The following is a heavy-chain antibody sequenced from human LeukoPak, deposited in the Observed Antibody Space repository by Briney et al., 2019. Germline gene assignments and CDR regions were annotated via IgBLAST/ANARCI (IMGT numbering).Heavy chain of an antibody. J-gene: IGHJ4*02. Sequence: PGRSLRLSCAASGFTFSSYAMHWVRQAPGKGLEWVAVISYDGSNKYYADSVKGRFTISRDNSKNTLYLQMNSLRAEDTAVYYCAVDIVVVVAATRGDYWGQGTLVTVSS. CDR1: GFTFSSYA. D-gene: IGHD2-15*01. CDR3: AVDIVVVVAATRGDY. CDR2: ISYDGSNK. V-gene: IGHV3-30-3*01.